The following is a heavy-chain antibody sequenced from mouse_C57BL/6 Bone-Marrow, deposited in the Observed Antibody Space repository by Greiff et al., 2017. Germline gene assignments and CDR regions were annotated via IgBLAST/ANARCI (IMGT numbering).Heavy chain of an antibody. CDR2: IYPGDGDT. CDR1: GYAFSSSW. V-gene: IGHV1-82*01. D-gene: IGHD2-4*01. CDR3: AMIYDDYFDY. J-gene: IGHJ2*01. Sequence: QVQLQQSGPELVKPGASVKISCKASGYAFSSSWMNWVKQRPGKGLEWIGRIYPGDGDTNYNGKFKGKATLTADKSSSTAYMQLSSLTSEDSAVYFCAMIYDDYFDYWGQGTTLTVSS.